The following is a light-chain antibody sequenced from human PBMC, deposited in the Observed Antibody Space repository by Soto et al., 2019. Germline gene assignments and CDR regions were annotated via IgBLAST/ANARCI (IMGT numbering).Light chain of an antibody. CDR2: EVA. J-gene: IGKJ2*01. Sequence: LLFYEVANRFSGIPDRVSGSGSGTDFTLTISRLEPEDFAVYYRQQYPRPPYAFGQGTKVDIK. V-gene: IGKV3D-20*01. CDR3: QQYPRPPYA.